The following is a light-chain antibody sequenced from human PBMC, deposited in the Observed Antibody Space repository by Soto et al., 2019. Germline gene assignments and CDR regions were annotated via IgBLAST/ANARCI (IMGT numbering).Light chain of an antibody. J-gene: IGKJ4*01. CDR3: QQDYKLPLT. Sequence: PGERVTLSCRASQRVSSSYLTWYQQKPGQAPRLLIYGASTRATSIPARFSGSGSGTDFTLTISSLQPEDFAVYYCQQDYKLPLTFGGGTKVDIK. CDR2: GAS. V-gene: IGKV3D-7*01. CDR1: QRVSSSY.